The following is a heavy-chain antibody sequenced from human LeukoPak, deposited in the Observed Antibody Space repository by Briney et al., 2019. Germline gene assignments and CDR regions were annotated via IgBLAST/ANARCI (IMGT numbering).Heavy chain of an antibody. CDR2: IYWDDDK. J-gene: IGHJ4*02. V-gene: IGHV2-5*02. D-gene: IGHD3-10*01. Sequence: SGPTLVNPTQTLTVTCTFSGFSLNTSGVGVGWSRQPPGKALEWLALIYWDDDKRYSPSLKSRLTITKDTSKNQVVLTVTNMDPVDPATYYCAHRRKSRELRGVPPVYFDYWGQGTLVTVSS. CDR1: GFSLNTSGVG. CDR3: AHRRKSRELRGVPPVYFDY.